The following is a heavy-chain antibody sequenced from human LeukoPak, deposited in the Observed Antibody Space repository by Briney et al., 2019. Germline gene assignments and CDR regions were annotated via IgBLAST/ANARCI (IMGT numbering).Heavy chain of an antibody. CDR3: ARSYSSSSGGLYYFDY. J-gene: IGHJ4*02. CDR2: IYSGGST. V-gene: IGHV3-53*01. Sequence: GGSLRLSCAASGFTVSSNYMSWVRQAPGKGLEWVSVIYSGGSTYYSDSVQGRFTISRDASKNTLYLQMNSLRAEDTAVYYCARSYSSSSGGLYYFDYWGQGTLVTVSS. D-gene: IGHD6-6*01. CDR1: GFTVSSNY.